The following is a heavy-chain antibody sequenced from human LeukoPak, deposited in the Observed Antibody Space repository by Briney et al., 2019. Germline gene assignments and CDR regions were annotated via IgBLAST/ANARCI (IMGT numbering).Heavy chain of an antibody. CDR1: GYTFTSYG. D-gene: IGHD2-15*01. Sequence: EASVKVSCKASGYTFTSYGISWVRQAPGQGLEWMGWISAYNGNTNYAQKLQGRATMTTDTSTSTAYMELRSLRSDDTAVYYCARDRARYCSGGSCGFDPWGQGTLVTVSS. V-gene: IGHV1-18*01. J-gene: IGHJ5*02. CDR2: ISAYNGNT. CDR3: ARDRARYCSGGSCGFDP.